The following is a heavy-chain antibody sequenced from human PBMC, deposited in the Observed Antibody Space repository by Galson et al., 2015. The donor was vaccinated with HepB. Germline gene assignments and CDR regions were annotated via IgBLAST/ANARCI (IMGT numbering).Heavy chain of an antibody. D-gene: IGHD2-15*01. CDR3: ARDKNIVVGGLYGMDV. CDR1: NESFSNYY. CDR2: INHSGRP. J-gene: IGHJ6*02. V-gene: IGHV4-34*01. Sequence: SETLSLTCAIYNESFSNYYWSWIRQPPGKGLEWIGEINHSGRPSYTPSLKSRVTISVDTSKNQFSLKLRSVTAADTAVYYCARDKNIVVGGLYGMDVWGQGTTVTVSS.